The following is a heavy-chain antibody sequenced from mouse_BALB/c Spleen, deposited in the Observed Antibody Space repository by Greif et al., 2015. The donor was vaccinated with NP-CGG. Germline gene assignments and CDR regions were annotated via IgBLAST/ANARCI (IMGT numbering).Heavy chain of an antibody. CDR2: IYPGSGNT. V-gene: IGHV1-77*01. Sequence: QVQLQQSGAELARPGASVKLSCKASGYTFTDYYINWVKQRTGQGLEWIGEIYPGSGNTYYNEKFKGKATLTADKSSSTAYMQLSSLTSEDSAVYFCARDSRYFDVWGAVTTVTVSS. CDR1: GYTFTDYY. J-gene: IGHJ1*01. CDR3: ARDSRYFDV.